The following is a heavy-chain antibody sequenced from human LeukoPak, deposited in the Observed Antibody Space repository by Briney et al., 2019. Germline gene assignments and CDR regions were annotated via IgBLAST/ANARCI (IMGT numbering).Heavy chain of an antibody. CDR1: GGTFSSYS. Sequence: SVKVSCKASGGTFSSYSIRWVRQAPGQGLEWMGGIIPIFGTANHAQKFQGGVTITAYKSTSTAYMELSSLRSEDTAVYYCARDPRYYDSSGYFDYWGQGTLVTVSS. CDR3: ARDPRYYDSSGYFDY. V-gene: IGHV1-69*06. D-gene: IGHD3-22*01. CDR2: IIPIFGTA. J-gene: IGHJ4*02.